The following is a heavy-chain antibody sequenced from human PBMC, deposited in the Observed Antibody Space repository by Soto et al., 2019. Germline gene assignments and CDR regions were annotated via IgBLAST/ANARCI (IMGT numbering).Heavy chain of an antibody. CDR3: AKEVQFWATGYFDY. D-gene: IGHD3-3*02. CDR2: ISGSGGSA. J-gene: IGHJ4*02. Sequence: PGGSLRLSCAASGFTFSNYAMSWVRQAPGKGLEWVSTISGSGGSAYYADSVKGRFTISRDNSKNTLYLQMNSLRAEDTAVYYCAKEVQFWATGYFDYWGQGTLVTVSS. CDR1: GFTFSNYA. V-gene: IGHV3-23*01.